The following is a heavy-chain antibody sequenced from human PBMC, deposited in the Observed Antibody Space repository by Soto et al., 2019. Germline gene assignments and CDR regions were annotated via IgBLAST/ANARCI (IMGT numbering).Heavy chain of an antibody. CDR3: AKIHTGSGSSKFDY. V-gene: IGHV3-74*01. D-gene: IGHD3-10*01. J-gene: IGHJ4*02. CDR2: INRDGTTT. Sequence: PGGSLRLSCAASGFTFSNYWMHWVRQAPGKGLVWVSRINRDGTTTNYADSVKGRFTISRDNSQNPLYLQMNNLRGDDTAMYYCAKIHTGSGSSKFDYWGQGIKVT. CDR1: GFTFSNYW.